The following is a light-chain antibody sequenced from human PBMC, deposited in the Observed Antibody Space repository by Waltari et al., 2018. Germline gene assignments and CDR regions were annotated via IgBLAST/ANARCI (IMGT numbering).Light chain of an antibody. CDR3: QQYNEWPYT. Sequence: ETVVTQSPATLSVSPGERATLSCTTSQSIGSSLAWYQQKPGQAPRLLIYRASTRATGIPARFSGSGSETEFTLTISSLQSEDFAVYYCQQYNEWPYTFGQGT. CDR1: QSIGSS. J-gene: IGKJ2*01. CDR2: RAS. V-gene: IGKV3-15*01.